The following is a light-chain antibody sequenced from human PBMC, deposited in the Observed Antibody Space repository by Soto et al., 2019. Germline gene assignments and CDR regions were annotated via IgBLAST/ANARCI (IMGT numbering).Light chain of an antibody. Sequence: DIQMTLSPSTLSASVGDRVTITCRASQSILSWLAWYQHKPGKAPKLLIYDASSLESGVPSRFSGSRSGTEFTLTISSLQPDDIATYYCQQYDTYWTFGQGTKVEI. V-gene: IGKV1-5*01. CDR3: QQYDTYWT. J-gene: IGKJ1*01. CDR2: DAS. CDR1: QSILSW.